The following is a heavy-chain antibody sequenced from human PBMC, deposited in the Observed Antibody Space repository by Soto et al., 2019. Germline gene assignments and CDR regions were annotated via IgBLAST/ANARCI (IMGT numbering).Heavy chain of an antibody. CDR3: AKSLWDTSGWKTDY. Sequence: QVQLQESGPGLVKPSETLSLTCTVSGDSISSLSWSWIRQPPGKGLEWIGYIYYSGSINYNPSLKSRVTISVDPSKNQFSQRLSAVTAADTAVYYCAKSLWDTSGWKTDYWGQGTLVTVSS. J-gene: IGHJ4*02. V-gene: IGHV4-59*01. CDR2: IYYSGSI. CDR1: GDSISSLS. D-gene: IGHD6-19*01.